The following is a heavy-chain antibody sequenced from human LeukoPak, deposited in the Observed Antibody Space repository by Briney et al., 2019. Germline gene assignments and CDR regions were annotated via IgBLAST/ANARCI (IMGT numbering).Heavy chain of an antibody. J-gene: IGHJ4*02. CDR2: INPNSGGT. CDR1: GYTFTGYY. CDR3: ATIYDILTGYYN. D-gene: IGHD3-9*01. Sequence: ASVKVSCKASGYTFTGYYMHWVRQAPGQGLEWMGWINPNSGGTNYAQKLQGRVTMTTDTSTSTAYMELRSLRSDDTAVYYCATIYDILTGYYNWGQGTLVTVSS. V-gene: IGHV1-2*02.